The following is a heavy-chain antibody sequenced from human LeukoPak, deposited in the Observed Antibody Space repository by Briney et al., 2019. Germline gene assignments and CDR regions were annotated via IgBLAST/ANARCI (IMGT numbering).Heavy chain of an antibody. CDR3: ARGIIETKIVAYDP. V-gene: IGHV4-38-2*02. CDR1: GYSISNGYY. J-gene: IGHJ5*02. Sequence: SETLSLTCTVSGYSISNGYYWGWIRQPPGKGLEWIGSIYHSGSTYYNPSLKSRVTISVDTSKNQFSLKLNSVTAADTALYYCARGIIETKIVAYDPWGQGTLVTVSS. CDR2: IYHSGST. D-gene: IGHD2-21*01.